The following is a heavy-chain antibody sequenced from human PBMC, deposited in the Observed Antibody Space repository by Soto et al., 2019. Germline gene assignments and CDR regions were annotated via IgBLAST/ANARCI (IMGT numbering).Heavy chain of an antibody. CDR1: GFTFSTYT. J-gene: IGHJ4*02. Sequence: EVQLVESGGGLVKPGGSLRLSCAASGFTFSTYTINWVRQAPGKGLEWVASISSTSSFLYYADSVKGRFTISRDNAKNSLYLQMTSLRAEDTAVYYCARGESIGTPVFDCWGQGTLVTVSS. D-gene: IGHD1-1*01. CDR3: ARGESIGTPVFDC. V-gene: IGHV3-21*01. CDR2: ISSTSSFL.